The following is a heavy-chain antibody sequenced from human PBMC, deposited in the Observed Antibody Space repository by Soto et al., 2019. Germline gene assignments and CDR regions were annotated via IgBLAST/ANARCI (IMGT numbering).Heavy chain of an antibody. CDR3: AKTKVTSGKNWLDP. J-gene: IGHJ5*02. Sequence: GGSLRLSCAASGFTFSSYAMSWVRQAPGKGLEWVSAISGSGGSTYYADSVKGRFTISRDNSKNTMSLQMKSLRAEDTAVYYCAKTKVTSGKNWLDPWGQGNLVIVSS. CDR2: ISGSGGST. CDR1: GFTFSSYA. D-gene: IGHD4-4*01. V-gene: IGHV3-23*01.